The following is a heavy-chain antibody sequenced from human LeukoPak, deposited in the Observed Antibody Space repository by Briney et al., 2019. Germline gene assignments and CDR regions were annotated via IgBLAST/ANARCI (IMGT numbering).Heavy chain of an antibody. CDR3: ARVWFGEFGYYFDY. J-gene: IGHJ4*02. D-gene: IGHD3-10*01. CDR1: GFTFSSYS. V-gene: IGHV3-21*01. Sequence: GGSLRLSCAASGFTFSSYSMNWVRQAPGKGLEWVSSISSSSSYIYYADSVKGRFTISRDNAKNSLYLQMNSLRAEDTAVYHCARVWFGEFGYYFDYWGQGTLVTVSS. CDR2: ISSSSSYI.